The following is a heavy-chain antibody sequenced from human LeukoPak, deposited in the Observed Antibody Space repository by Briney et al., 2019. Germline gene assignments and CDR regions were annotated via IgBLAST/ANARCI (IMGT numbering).Heavy chain of an antibody. CDR1: GYSFTSYW. CDR3: ARHETGPYFDY. Sequence: GESLKISCKGSGYSFTSYWIGWVRQMPGKGLECMGIIYPGDSNTRYSPSFQGQVTIPADRSISTAYLQWSGLKASDTAMYYCARHETGPYFDYWGQGTLVTVSS. CDR2: IYPGDSNT. V-gene: IGHV5-51*01. J-gene: IGHJ4*02. D-gene: IGHD1-1*01.